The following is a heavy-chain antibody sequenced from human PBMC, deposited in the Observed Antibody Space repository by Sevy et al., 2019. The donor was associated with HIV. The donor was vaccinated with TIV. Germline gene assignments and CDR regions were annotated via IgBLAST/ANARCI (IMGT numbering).Heavy chain of an antibody. J-gene: IGHJ4*02. Sequence: SETLSLTCAVSGASIGSGDDYWSWIRQPPGKGLEWIGYISYSGSTYYNPSLKSRVTISVDTSKNQFSLKVRSVTAADTAVYYCARVRGYTHVYSFDYWGQGSLVTVSS. D-gene: IGHD5-18*01. CDR3: ARVRGYTHVYSFDY. V-gene: IGHV4-30-4*01. CDR2: ISYSGST. CDR1: GASIGSGDDY.